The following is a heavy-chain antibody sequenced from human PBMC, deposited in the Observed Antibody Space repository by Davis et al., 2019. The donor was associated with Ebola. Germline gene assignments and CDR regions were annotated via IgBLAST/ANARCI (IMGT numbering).Heavy chain of an antibody. D-gene: IGHD4-17*01. CDR3: ARELQTTVTTNAYDI. CDR1: GYSISSGGYY. CDR2: IYNSGIT. Sequence: SETLSLTCAVSGYSISSGGYYWSWVRQHPGKGLEWIAYIYNSGITYYNPSLRSRVTISVDTSKNQFSLKLSSVTAADTAVYYCARELQTTVTTNAYDIWGQGTMVTVSS. J-gene: IGHJ3*02. V-gene: IGHV4-31*11.